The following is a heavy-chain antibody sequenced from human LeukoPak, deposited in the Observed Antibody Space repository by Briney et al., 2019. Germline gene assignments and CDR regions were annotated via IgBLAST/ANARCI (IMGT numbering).Heavy chain of an antibody. CDR2: IIPIFGTA. J-gene: IGHJ6*03. CDR3: ARVSSVVVPAAMNYYYYYMDV. D-gene: IGHD2-2*01. CDR1: GGTFSSYA. Sequence: ASVKVPCKASGGTFSSYAISWVRQAPGQGLEWMGGIIPIFGTANYAQKFQGRVTITADESTSTAYMELSSLRSEDTAVYYCARVSSVVVPAAMNYYYYYMDVWGKGTTVTVSS. V-gene: IGHV1-69*01.